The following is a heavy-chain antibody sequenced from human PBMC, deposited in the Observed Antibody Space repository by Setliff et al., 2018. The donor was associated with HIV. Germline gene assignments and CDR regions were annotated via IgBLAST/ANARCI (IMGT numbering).Heavy chain of an antibody. CDR1: GGSIGSYY. CDR2: VYYTGRT. CDR3: ARRRPPPSGLYSAYYMDV. Sequence: SETLSLTCIVSGGSIGSYYWSWIRQSPGKGLEWIGYVYYTGRTNYNPSRKSRGAIGVDTSNNQFSLKLTSVTAADAAVYYCARRRPPPSGLYSAYYMDVWGTGTTVTVSS. J-gene: IGHJ6*03. V-gene: IGHV4-59*01. D-gene: IGHD1-26*01.